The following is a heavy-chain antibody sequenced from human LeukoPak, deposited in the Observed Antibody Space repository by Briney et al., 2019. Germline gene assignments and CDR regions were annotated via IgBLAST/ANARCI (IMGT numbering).Heavy chain of an antibody. CDR2: ISGGGGSS. CDR3: AKATSSYDFWSGYYRENWFEP. D-gene: IGHD3-3*01. J-gene: IGHJ5*02. V-gene: IGHV3-23*01. Sequence: GGSLNLPWAASEFTFTSYAMAWAGKPPGKGLKWFPGISGGGGSSNYADSVKGRFTISRDNSKNTLYLQMNSLRAEDTAVYYCAKATSSYDFWSGYYRENWFEPWGQGTLVTVSS. CDR1: EFTFTSYA.